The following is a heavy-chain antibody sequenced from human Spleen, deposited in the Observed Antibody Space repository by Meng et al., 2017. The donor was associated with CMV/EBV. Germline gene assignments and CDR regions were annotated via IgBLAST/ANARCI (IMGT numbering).Heavy chain of an antibody. Sequence: CAGSGFRFDDNGMTWVRQAPGKGLEWVSGISWNGATTVYADSVKGRFTISRDNAKNSLYLQMNSLRAEDTAFYYCARDRYINLQVDSWGQGTLVTVSS. D-gene: IGHD4-11*01. V-gene: IGHV3-20*04. CDR2: ISWNGATT. CDR1: GFRFDDNG. J-gene: IGHJ4*02. CDR3: ARDRYINLQVDS.